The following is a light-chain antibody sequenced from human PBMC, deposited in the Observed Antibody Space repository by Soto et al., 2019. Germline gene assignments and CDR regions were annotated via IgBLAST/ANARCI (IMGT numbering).Light chain of an antibody. CDR2: AAA. CDR1: QSVGKN. J-gene: IGKJ1*01. V-gene: IGKV3-15*01. CDR3: QQYNNWPPWT. Sequence: EIVMTQSPAALFVSLGERVTLSCRASQSVGKNLAWYQQRPGQGPRLLIFAAADRATDIPVRFSGSGSGTDFTLTISSLLSEDSAIYYCQQYNNWPPWTFGRGTKVEI.